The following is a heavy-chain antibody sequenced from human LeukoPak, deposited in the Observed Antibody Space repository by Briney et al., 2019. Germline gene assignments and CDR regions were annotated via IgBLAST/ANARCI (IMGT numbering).Heavy chain of an antibody. CDR2: ISSSSSTI. Sequence: GGSLRLSCAASGFTFSSYSMNWVRQAPGKGLEWVSYISSSSSTIYYADSVKGRFTISRDNAKNSLYLQMNSLRAEDTAVYYCARVSFGELLYAVDCWGQGTLVTVSS. CDR1: GFTFSSYS. D-gene: IGHD3-10*01. V-gene: IGHV3-48*01. CDR3: ARVSFGELLYAVDC. J-gene: IGHJ4*02.